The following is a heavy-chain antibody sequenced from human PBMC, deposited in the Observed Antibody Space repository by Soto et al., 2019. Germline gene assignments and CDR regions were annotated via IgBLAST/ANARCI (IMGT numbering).Heavy chain of an antibody. V-gene: IGHV3-21*01. CDR1: GFIFSDYA. Sequence: GGSQRLSCAASGFIFSDYAMHWVRQAPGKGLEWVSSISSSSSYIYYADSVKGRFTISRDNAMNSLYLQMNSLRAEDTAVFYFAREYWDDEGVLAYWGWGTVVTVSS. D-gene: IGHD3-16*01. CDR2: ISSSSSYI. CDR3: AREYWDDEGVLAY. J-gene: IGHJ4*02.